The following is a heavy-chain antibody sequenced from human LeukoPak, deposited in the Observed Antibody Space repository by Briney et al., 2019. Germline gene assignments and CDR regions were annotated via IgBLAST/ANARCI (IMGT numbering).Heavy chain of an antibody. CDR1: GFTFDDYA. Sequence: GGSLRLSCAASGFTFDDYAMNWVRQAPGKGLEWVSGISWKSDKIAYADSVKGRFTISRDNAKNSLYLQMNSLRAEDMALYYCAKDIGSGSHRAFDIWGQGTTVTVSS. V-gene: IGHV3-9*03. CDR2: ISWKSDKI. D-gene: IGHD3-10*01. CDR3: AKDIGSGSHRAFDI. J-gene: IGHJ3*02.